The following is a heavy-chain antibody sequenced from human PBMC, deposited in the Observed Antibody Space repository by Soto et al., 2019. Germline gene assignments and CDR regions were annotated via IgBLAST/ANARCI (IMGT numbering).Heavy chain of an antibody. V-gene: IGHV4-59*01. CDR3: ARGSAMFGVVV. D-gene: IGHD3-3*01. CDR1: GGYISSYY. CDR2: MFYSGSP. Sequence: QVQLQESGPGLVKPSETLSLTCTVSGGYISSYYWSWVRQPPGKRPEWIGYMFYSGSPNYNPSLKSRVTISVDTSKNQLSLKMTSVTAADTAVYYCARGSAMFGVVVWGQGPLVTVSS. J-gene: IGHJ4*02.